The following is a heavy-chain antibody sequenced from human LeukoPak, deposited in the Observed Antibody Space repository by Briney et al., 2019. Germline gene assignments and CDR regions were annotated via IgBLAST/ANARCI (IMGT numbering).Heavy chain of an antibody. V-gene: IGHV4-39*01. CDR3: ARGIQKPPGDY. D-gene: IGHD5-18*01. CDR1: GGSISSSSYY. J-gene: IGHJ4*02. Sequence: RTSETLSLTCTVSGGSISSSSYYWGWIRQPPGKGPEWIGSIYYSGSTYYNPSLKSRVTISVDTSKNQFSLKLSSVTAADTAVYYCARGIQKPPGDYWGQGTLVTVSS. CDR2: IYYSGST.